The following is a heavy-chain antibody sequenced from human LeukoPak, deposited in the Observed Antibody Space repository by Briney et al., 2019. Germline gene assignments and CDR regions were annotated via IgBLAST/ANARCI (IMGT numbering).Heavy chain of an antibody. CDR3: ARMGGYSGYATH. CDR1: GYSISSGYY. V-gene: IGHV4-38-2*02. Sequence: PSETLSLTCTVSGYSISSGYYWSWIRQPPGKGLEWIGYIYSTGSANYNPSLKSRVTLSVDTAKNQFSLKLNSVTAADTAVYYCARMGGYSGYATHWGQGTLVTVSS. J-gene: IGHJ4*02. D-gene: IGHD5-12*01. CDR2: IYSTGSA.